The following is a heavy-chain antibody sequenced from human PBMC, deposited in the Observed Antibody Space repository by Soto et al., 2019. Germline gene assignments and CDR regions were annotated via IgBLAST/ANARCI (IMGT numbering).Heavy chain of an antibody. Sequence: GGSLRLSCAASGFTFSSYSMNWVRQAPGKGLEWVSSISSSSSYIYYADSVKGRFTISRDNAKNSLYLQMNSLRAEDTAVYYCARDRASSSWGYYYYMDVWGKGTTVTVSS. J-gene: IGHJ6*03. V-gene: IGHV3-21*01. CDR2: ISSSSSYI. CDR1: GFTFSSYS. D-gene: IGHD6-13*01. CDR3: ARDRASSSWGYYYYMDV.